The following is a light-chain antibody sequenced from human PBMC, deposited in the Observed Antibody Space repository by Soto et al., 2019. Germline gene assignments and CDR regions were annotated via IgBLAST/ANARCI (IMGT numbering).Light chain of an antibody. Sequence: DIQMTQSPSSLSASVGDRVTITCRASQSISSYLNWYQHKPGKAPKLLIYAASTLQSGVPPRFSGSGVGTDFTLTISSLQPEDFAAYYCQQSYSTPWAFGQGTRLEIK. V-gene: IGKV1-39*01. CDR2: AAS. CDR1: QSISSY. CDR3: QQSYSTPWA. J-gene: IGKJ5*01.